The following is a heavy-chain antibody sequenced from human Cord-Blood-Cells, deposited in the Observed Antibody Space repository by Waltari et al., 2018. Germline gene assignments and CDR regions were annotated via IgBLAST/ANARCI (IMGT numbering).Heavy chain of an antibody. Sequence: EVQLVQSGAEVKKPGESLKISCKGSGYSFTSYWIGWVHQMPGKGLEWMGIIYPGDSDTRYSPSFQGQVTISADKSISTAYLQWSSLKASDTAMYYCARKSSIAVAGTDFDYWGQGTLVTVSS. D-gene: IGHD6-19*01. CDR1: GYSFTSYW. CDR2: IYPGDSDT. V-gene: IGHV5-51*07. J-gene: IGHJ4*02. CDR3: ARKSSIAVAGTDFDY.